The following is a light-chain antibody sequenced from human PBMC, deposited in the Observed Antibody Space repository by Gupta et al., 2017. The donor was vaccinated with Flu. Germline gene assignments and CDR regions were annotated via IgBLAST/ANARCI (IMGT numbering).Light chain of an antibody. CDR2: KVS. CDR1: QSLVYSDGNTY. Sequence: DVVMTQSPLSLPVTLGQPASISCRSSQSLVYSDGNTYLSWFQQRPGQSPRRLIYKVSMRDSGVPDRFSGSGSGTDFTLKISRAEADDIGVYYCMQGTHWPFTFGHGTKVDIK. J-gene: IGKJ3*01. V-gene: IGKV2-30*01. CDR3: MQGTHWPFT.